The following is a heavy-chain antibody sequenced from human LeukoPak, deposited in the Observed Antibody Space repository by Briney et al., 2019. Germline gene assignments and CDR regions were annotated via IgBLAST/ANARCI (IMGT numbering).Heavy chain of an antibody. CDR2: INAGNGNT. D-gene: IGHD1-26*01. V-gene: IGHV1-3*01. CDR1: GYTFTSYA. J-gene: IGHJ5*02. Sequence: GASVKVSCKASGYTFTSYAMHWVRQAPGQRLEWMGWINAGNGNTEYSQKFQGRVTITRDTSASTAYMELSSLRSEDTAVYYCARDLTVGASDWFDPWGQGTLVTVSS. CDR3: ARDLTVGASDWFDP.